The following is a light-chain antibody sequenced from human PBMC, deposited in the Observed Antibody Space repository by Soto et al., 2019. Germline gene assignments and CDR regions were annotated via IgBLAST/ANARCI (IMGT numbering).Light chain of an antibody. CDR1: QGISSY. V-gene: IGKV1-9*01. CDR3: KQSYSSPPT. J-gene: IGKJ1*01. CDR2: AAS. Sequence: DIQLTQSPSFLSASVGDRVTITCRASQGISSYLAWYQKKPGKAPKLLMYAASTLQSGVPSRFSGSGSGTEFTLTIRSLQPEDFATYYCKQSYSSPPTFGQGTKVDIK.